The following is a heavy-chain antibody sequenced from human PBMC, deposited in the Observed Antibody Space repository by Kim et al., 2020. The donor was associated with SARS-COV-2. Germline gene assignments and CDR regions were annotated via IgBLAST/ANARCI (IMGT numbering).Heavy chain of an antibody. CDR1: GFTLSSYA. Sequence: GGSLRLSCAASGFTLSSYAMSWVRQAPGKGLEWVSAISGSGGSTYYADSVKGRFTISRDNSKNTLYLQMNSLRAEDTAVYYCAKGTSGFGELLEIDYWGQGTLVTVSS. J-gene: IGHJ4*02. D-gene: IGHD3-10*01. CDR3: AKGTSGFGELLEIDY. V-gene: IGHV3-23*01. CDR2: ISGSGGST.